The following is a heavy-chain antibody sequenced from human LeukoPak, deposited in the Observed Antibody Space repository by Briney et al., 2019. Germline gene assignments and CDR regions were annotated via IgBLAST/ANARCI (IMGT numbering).Heavy chain of an antibody. Sequence: PSETLSLTCTVSGGSIMTCYWSWIRQSPGKGLECIGYIDYSGSNDYNPSLKSRVTMSVDTSKNQFSLKLSSVTAADTAVYYCARWVAAASIDYWGQGTLVTVSS. CDR1: GGSIMTCY. CDR3: ARWVAAASIDY. D-gene: IGHD6-13*01. CDR2: IDYSGSN. J-gene: IGHJ4*02. V-gene: IGHV4-59*01.